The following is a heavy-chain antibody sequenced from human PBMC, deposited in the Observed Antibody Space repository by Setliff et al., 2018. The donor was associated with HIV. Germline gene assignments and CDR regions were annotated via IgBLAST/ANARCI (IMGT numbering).Heavy chain of an antibody. CDR2: IYTSGST. CDR1: GGSISSGSYY. CDR3: VRECCKTTVTAFDY. J-gene: IGHJ4*02. D-gene: IGHD4-4*01. Sequence: SETLSLTCTVSGGSISSGSYYWSWIRQPAGKGLEWVGHIYTSGSTNYNPSLKSRVTISVDTSKNQFSLKLSSVTAADTAVYYCVRECCKTTVTAFDYWGQGTLVTVS. V-gene: IGHV4-61*09.